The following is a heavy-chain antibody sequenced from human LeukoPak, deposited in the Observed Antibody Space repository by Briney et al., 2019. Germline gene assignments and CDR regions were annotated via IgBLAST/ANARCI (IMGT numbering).Heavy chain of an antibody. J-gene: IGHJ4*02. CDR2: MYYSGSP. D-gene: IGHD3-22*01. Sequence: SETLSLTCTVSGGSISSYYWSWIRQPPGKGLEWIGYMYYSGSPNYNPSLKSRVTTSVDPSKNQFSLKLSSVTAADTAVYYCARVPRTTYDSSGTYYVDYWGQGTLVTVSP. V-gene: IGHV4-59*01. CDR3: ARVPRTTYDSSGTYYVDY. CDR1: GGSISSYY.